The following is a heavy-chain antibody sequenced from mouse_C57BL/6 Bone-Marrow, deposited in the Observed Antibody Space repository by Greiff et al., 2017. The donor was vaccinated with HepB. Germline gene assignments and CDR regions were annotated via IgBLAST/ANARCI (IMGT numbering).Heavy chain of an antibody. D-gene: IGHD1-1*01. Sequence: EVQVVESGGGLVKPGGSLKLSCAASGFTFSSYTMSWVRQTPEKRLEWVATISGGGGNTYYPDSVKGRFTISRDNAKNTLYLQMSSLRSEDTALYYCARGDYYGPWFAYWGQGTLVTVSA. J-gene: IGHJ3*01. CDR2: ISGGGGNT. CDR3: ARGDYYGPWFAY. CDR1: GFTFSSYT. V-gene: IGHV5-9*01.